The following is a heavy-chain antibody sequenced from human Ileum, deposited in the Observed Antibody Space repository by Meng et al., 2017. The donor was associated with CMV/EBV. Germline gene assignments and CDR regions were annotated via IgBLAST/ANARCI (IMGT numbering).Heavy chain of an antibody. CDR3: ARSLYYSSYYFDY. CDR1: GFSFSTRGVG. V-gene: IGHV2-5*02. CDR2: IYWDEDK. Sequence: QTTLNASVPTLVKPTKTLTLTCTFPGFSFSTRGVGVGWIRQPPGKALEWLALIYWDEDKGYSPSLKRRLTITKDTSKNQVVLTMTNVGPVDTATYFCARSLYYSSYYFDYWGQGTLVTVSS. D-gene: IGHD3-16*01. J-gene: IGHJ4*02.